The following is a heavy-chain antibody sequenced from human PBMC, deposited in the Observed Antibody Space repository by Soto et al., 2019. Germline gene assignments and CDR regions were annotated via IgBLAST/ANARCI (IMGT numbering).Heavy chain of an antibody. CDR3: ARLSSGSYGFIYYYYYMDV. Sequence: SETLSLTCAVYGGSFSGYYWSWIRQPPGKGLEWIGEINHSGSTNYNPSLKSRVTISVDTSKNQFSLKLSSVTAADTAVYYCARLSSGSYGFIYYYYYMDVWGKGTTVTVSS. V-gene: IGHV4-34*01. CDR1: GGSFSGYY. J-gene: IGHJ6*03. CDR2: INHSGST. D-gene: IGHD3-10*01.